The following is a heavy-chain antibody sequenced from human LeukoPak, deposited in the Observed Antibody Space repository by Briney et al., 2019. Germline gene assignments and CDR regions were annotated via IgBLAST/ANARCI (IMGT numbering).Heavy chain of an antibody. D-gene: IGHD5-18*01. CDR3: ARIYSYGWDY. J-gene: IGHJ4*02. V-gene: IGHV3-30*02. CDR2: IRSDGSSN. CDR1: GFTFSSHG. Sequence: PGGSLRLSCAASGFTFSSHGMHWVRQAPGKGLEWVTFIRSDGSSNYYGDSVKGRFTLSRDNFKNTLSLQMNSLRAEDTAVYYCARIYSYGWDYWGQGTLVTVSS.